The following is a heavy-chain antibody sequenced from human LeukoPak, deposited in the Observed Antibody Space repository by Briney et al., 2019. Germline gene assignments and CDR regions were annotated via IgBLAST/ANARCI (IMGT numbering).Heavy chain of an antibody. J-gene: IGHJ4*02. CDR1: GYTFNHHG. CDR3: ARDDSSGWHSSDY. CDR2: ISASSGNT. D-gene: IGHD3-22*01. V-gene: IGHV1-18*01. Sequence: ASVKVSCKASGYTFNHHGITWVRQAPGQGLEWMGWISASSGNTDYAQKFQGRLTMTTDTSTNTAYMELRSLRSDDTAVYYCARDDSSGWHSSDYWGQGTLVTVSS.